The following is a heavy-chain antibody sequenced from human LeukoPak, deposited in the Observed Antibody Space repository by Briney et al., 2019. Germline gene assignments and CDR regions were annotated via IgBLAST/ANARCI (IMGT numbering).Heavy chain of an antibody. CDR1: GFTFSSYA. D-gene: IGHD2-2*01. V-gene: IGHV3-23*01. J-gene: IGHJ6*04. CDR2: ISGSGGST. CDR3: AKGVVPAASTYCYYYYGMDV. Sequence: GGSLRLSCAASGFTFSSYAMSWVRQAPGKGLEWVSAISGSGGSTYYADSVKGRFTISRDNSKNTLYLQMNSLRAEDTAVYYCAKGVVPAASTYCYYYYGMDVWGKGTTVTVSS.